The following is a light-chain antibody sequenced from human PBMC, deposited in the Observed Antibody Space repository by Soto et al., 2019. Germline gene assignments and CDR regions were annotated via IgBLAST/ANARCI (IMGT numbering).Light chain of an antibody. Sequence: ELVLTQSPGTLSLSPGERVALSCRASQSVRGDYLAWYQQKPGQPPRLLIYEASRKAPGIPDRFSGSGSGTDFTLTISSLEPEDFAVYYCQQRSNWPLTFGGGTKVEIK. J-gene: IGKJ4*01. CDR1: QSVRGDY. CDR3: QQRSNWPLT. V-gene: IGKV3D-20*02. CDR2: EAS.